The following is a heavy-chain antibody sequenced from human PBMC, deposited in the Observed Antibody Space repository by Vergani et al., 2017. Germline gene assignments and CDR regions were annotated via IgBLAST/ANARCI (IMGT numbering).Heavy chain of an antibody. J-gene: IGHJ6*02. CDR3: AREEHDYGLRYYYYGMDV. V-gene: IGHV1-2*02. CDR1: GYTFTGYY. CDR2: INPNRGGT. Sequence: QVQLVQSGAEVKKPGASVKVSCKASGYTFTGYYMHWVRQAPGQGLEWMGWINPNRGGTNYAQKFQGRVTMTRDKSISTAYMELSRLRSDETAVYYCAREEHDYGLRYYYYGMDVWGQGTTVTVSS. D-gene: IGHD4-17*01.